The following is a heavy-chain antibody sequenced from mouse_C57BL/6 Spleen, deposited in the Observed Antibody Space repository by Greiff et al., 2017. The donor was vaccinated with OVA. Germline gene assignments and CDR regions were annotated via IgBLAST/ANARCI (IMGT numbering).Heavy chain of an antibody. CDR1: GFTFSSYG. Sequence: DVQLVESGGDLVKPGGSLKLSCAASGFTFSSYGMSWVRQTPDKRLEWVATISSGGSYTYYPDSVKGRFTISRDNAKNTLYLQMSSLKSEDTAMYYCARLDEDWFAYWGQGTLVTVSA. CDR3: ARLDEDWFAY. J-gene: IGHJ3*01. V-gene: IGHV5-6*01. CDR2: ISSGGSYT.